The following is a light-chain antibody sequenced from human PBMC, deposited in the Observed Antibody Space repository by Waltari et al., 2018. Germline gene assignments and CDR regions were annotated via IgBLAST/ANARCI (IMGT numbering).Light chain of an antibody. CDR2: DKN. V-gene: IGLV3-19*01. Sequence: SSELTQDPVVSVAMGQTVRITCQGDSPRRYYASWYQQSPGQAPILVMFDKNNRPSGVPDRFSGSSSDNSASLTITGAQAEDEASYYCHSRDATGVGGSFGGGTKLTVL. CDR1: SPRRYY. J-gene: IGLJ2*01. CDR3: HSRDATGVGGS.